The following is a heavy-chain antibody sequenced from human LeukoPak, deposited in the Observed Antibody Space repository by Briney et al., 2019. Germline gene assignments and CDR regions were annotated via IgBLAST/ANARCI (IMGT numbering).Heavy chain of an antibody. CDR3: ARGEAFYDYVWGSYRPDYFDY. J-gene: IGHJ4*02. CDR2: INHSGST. V-gene: IGHV4-34*01. CDR1: GGSFSGYY. Sequence: SGTLSLTCAVYGGSFSGYYWSWIRQPPGKGLEWIGEINHSGSTNYNPSLKSRVTISVDTSKNQFSLKLSSVTAADTAVYYCARGEAFYDYVWGSYRPDYFDYWGQGTLVTVSS. D-gene: IGHD3-16*02.